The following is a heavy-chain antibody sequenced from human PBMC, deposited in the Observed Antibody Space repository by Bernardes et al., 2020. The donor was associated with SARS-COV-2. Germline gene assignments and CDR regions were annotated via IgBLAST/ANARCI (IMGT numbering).Heavy chain of an antibody. CDR3: AALNVGPTAIDY. CDR2: INHSGST. J-gene: IGHJ4*02. Sequence: SKTLSLTCAVYGGSFSGYYWSWIRQPPGKGLEWIGEINHSGSTYYNSSLKSRVTISVDTSKNQFSLKLSSVTAADTAVYYCAALNVGPTAIDYWGQGTLVTVSS. CDR1: GGSFSGYY. D-gene: IGHD1-26*01. V-gene: IGHV4-34*01.